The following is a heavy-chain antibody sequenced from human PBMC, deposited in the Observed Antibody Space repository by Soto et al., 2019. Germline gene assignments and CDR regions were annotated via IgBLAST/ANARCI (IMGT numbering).Heavy chain of an antibody. CDR3: ARQAAAPGIDLWFDP. CDR2: IFYAGNT. CDR1: GGSISSSRCY. J-gene: IGHJ5*02. Sequence: QLQLQESGPGLVKPSETLTLTCNVSGGSISSSRCYWAWFRQPPGKELEWIANIFYAGNTYYNPSLKSRVTVSVDTSKNQFSLKLDSVTAADTAVYYCARQAAAPGIDLWFDPWGQGTLVTVSS. V-gene: IGHV4-39*01. D-gene: IGHD6-13*01.